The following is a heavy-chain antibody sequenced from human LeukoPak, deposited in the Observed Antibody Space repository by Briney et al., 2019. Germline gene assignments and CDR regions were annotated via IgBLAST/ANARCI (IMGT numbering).Heavy chain of an antibody. CDR1: GFTFSGYW. V-gene: IGHV3-7*01. CDR3: ARDRGIVGQFDP. J-gene: IGHJ5*02. D-gene: IGHD1-26*01. Sequence: GGSLRLSCAASGFTFSGYWMSWVRQALGKGLEWVANIKQDGSEKYYVDSVKGRFTISRDNAKNSLYLQMNSLRAEDTAVYYCARDRGIVGQFDPWGRGTLVTVSS. CDR2: IKQDGSEK.